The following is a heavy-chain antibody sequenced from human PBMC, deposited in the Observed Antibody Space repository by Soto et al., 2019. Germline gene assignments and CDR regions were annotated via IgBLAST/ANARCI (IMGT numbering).Heavy chain of an antibody. J-gene: IGHJ6*03. CDR3: ARTFDTYYMDV. Sequence: GGSLRLSCAASGFTVSSYGMHWVRQAPGKGLEWVAIISYDGNNEYYVDSVKGRFTISRDNSKNTLSLHMNSLRPEDTAVYYCARTFDTYYMDVWGKGTTVTVSS. CDR1: GFTVSSYG. D-gene: IGHD3-9*01. V-gene: IGHV3-30*03. CDR2: ISYDGNNE.